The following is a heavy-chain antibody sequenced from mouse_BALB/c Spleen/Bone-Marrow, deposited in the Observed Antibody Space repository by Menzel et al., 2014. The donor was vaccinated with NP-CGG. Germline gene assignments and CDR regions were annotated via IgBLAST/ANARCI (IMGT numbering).Heavy chain of an antibody. V-gene: IGHV4-1*02. Sequence: EVKLMESGGGLVQPGGSLKLSCAASGFDFSRYWMSWVRQAPGKGLEWIGEINPDSSTINYTPSLKDKFIISRDNAKNTLYLQMSKVRSEDTALYYCSRLYHYGNFAYWGQGTLVTVSA. CDR2: INPDSSTI. CDR1: GFDFSRYW. D-gene: IGHD1-1*01. J-gene: IGHJ3*01. CDR3: SRLYHYGNFAY.